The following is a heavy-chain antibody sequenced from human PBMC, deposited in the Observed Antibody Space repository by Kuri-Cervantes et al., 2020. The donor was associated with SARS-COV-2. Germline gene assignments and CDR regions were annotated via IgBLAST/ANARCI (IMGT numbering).Heavy chain of an antibody. Sequence: GGSLRLSCAASGFTFSSYSMNWVRQAPGKGLEWVSSISSSSSYIYYADSVKGRFTISRDNAKNSPYLQMNSLRAEDTAVYYCARTTYGSGSYWDDAFDIWGQGTMVTVSS. D-gene: IGHD3-10*01. J-gene: IGHJ3*02. V-gene: IGHV3-21*01. CDR3: ARTTYGSGSYWDDAFDI. CDR2: ISSSSSYI. CDR1: GFTFSSYS.